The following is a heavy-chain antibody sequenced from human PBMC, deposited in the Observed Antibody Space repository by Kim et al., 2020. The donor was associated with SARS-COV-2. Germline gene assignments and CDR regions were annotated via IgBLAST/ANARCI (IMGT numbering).Heavy chain of an antibody. Sequence: GESLKISCKGSGYTFTNYWISWVRQMPGKGLEWMGRIDPSDSFTNYSPSFQGHVTISADKSISTAYLQWSSLKASDTAMYYCARLGDYVWGTYPPPWGQGALVTVSS. V-gene: IGHV5-10-1*01. D-gene: IGHD3-16*02. J-gene: IGHJ5*02. CDR2: IDPSDSFT. CDR3: ARLGDYVWGTYPPP. CDR1: GYTFTNYW.